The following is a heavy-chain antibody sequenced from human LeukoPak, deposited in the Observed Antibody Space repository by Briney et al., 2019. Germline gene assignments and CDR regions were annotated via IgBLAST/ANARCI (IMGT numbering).Heavy chain of an antibody. Sequence: ASVKVSCKASGYTFTGYYMHWARQAPGQGREWMGWINPNSGVTNYAQKFQGRVTMTRDTSISTAYMELSSLTSDDTAVYYCARWPSSRIHYWGQGTLVTVSS. CDR3: ARWPSSRIHY. J-gene: IGHJ4*02. CDR2: INPNSGVT. D-gene: IGHD2-15*01. V-gene: IGHV1-2*02. CDR1: GYTFTGYY.